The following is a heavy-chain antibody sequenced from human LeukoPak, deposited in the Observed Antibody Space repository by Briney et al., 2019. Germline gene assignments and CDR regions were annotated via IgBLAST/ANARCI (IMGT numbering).Heavy chain of an antibody. Sequence: PGGSLRLSCAASGFTFSSYWMSWVRQAPGKGLEWVANIKQDGSEKYYVDSVKGRFTISRDNAKNSLYLQMNSLRAEDTAVYYCARDSSSGWHSFYYYYYGMDVWGQGTTVTVSS. V-gene: IGHV3-7*01. J-gene: IGHJ6*02. CDR2: IKQDGSEK. CDR3: ARDSSSGWHSFYYYYYGMDV. D-gene: IGHD6-19*01. CDR1: GFTFSSYW.